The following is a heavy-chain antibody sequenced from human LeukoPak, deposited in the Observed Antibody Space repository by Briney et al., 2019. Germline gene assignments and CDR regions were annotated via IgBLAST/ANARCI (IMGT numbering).Heavy chain of an antibody. Sequence: SETLSLTCTVSGDSISSYYWSWIRQPPGKGPEWIGYIYYSGSTNYNPSLKSRVTISVDTSKNQFSLKLSSVTAADTAVYYCARGRSGSYSSFYYYYYGMDVWGQGTTVTVSS. CDR2: IYYSGST. D-gene: IGHD1-26*01. CDR3: ARGRSGSYSSFYYYYYGMDV. V-gene: IGHV4-59*01. CDR1: GDSISSYY. J-gene: IGHJ6*02.